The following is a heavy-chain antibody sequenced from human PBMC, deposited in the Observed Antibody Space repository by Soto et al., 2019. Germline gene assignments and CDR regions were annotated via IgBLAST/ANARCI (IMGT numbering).Heavy chain of an antibody. J-gene: IGHJ3*02. Sequence: PGGSLRLSCAASGFTFSSYSMNWVRQAPGKGLEWVSSISSSSSYIYYADSVKGRFTISRDNAKNSLYLQMNSLRAEDTAVYYCAREGNYYDSSGYFQAFDIWGQGTMVTVSS. CDR2: ISSSSSYI. CDR3: AREGNYYDSSGYFQAFDI. V-gene: IGHV3-21*01. CDR1: GFTFSSYS. D-gene: IGHD3-22*01.